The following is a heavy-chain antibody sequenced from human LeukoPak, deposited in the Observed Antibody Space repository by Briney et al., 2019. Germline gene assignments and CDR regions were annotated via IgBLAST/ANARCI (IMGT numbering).Heavy chain of an antibody. Sequence: ASVKVSCKASGYTFTGYYMHWVRQAPGQGLEWMGWINPNSGGTNYAQKFQGRVTMTRDTSISTAYMELSRLRSDDTAVYYCAKDLNTAAGLDYWGQGTLVTVSS. J-gene: IGHJ4*02. CDR3: AKDLNTAAGLDY. V-gene: IGHV1-2*02. D-gene: IGHD6-13*01. CDR1: GYTFTGYY. CDR2: INPNSGGT.